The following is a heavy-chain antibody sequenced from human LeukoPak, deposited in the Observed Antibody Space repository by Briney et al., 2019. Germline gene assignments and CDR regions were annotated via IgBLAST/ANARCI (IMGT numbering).Heavy chain of an antibody. CDR3: VRGSRGNYDT. CDR1: GFTFDDYA. J-gene: IGHJ5*02. V-gene: IGHV3-23*01. CDR2: ITSSGDNT. Sequence: PGRSLRLSCAASGFTFDDYAMHWVRQAPGKGLEWVSSITSSGDNTYYADSVKGRFTISRDNTKNTLHLQVNSLRAEDTAVYYCVRGSRGNYDTWGQGTLVTVSS. D-gene: IGHD3-22*01.